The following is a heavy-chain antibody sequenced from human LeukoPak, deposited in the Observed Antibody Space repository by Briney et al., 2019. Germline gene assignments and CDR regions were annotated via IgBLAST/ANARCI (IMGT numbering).Heavy chain of an antibody. J-gene: IGHJ4*02. CDR1: GGAFSSYT. D-gene: IGHD3-3*01. V-gene: IGHV1-69*16. CDR3: ARARGKDYDFWSGYSG. CDR2: IIPILGIA. Sequence: SVKVSCKASGGAFSSYTIRWVREAPGQGLEWMVRIIPILGIANYAQKFQGRVTITTDESTSTAYMELSSLRSEDTAVYYCARARGKDYDFWSGYSGWGQGTLVTVSS.